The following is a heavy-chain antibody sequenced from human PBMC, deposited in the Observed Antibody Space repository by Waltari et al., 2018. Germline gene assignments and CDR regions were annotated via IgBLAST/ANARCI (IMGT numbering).Heavy chain of an antibody. J-gene: IGHJ6*03. V-gene: IGHV1-2*02. CDR2: INPNTGGT. CDR1: GYTFTAYY. Sequence: QVQLVQSGAEVKEPGASVKVSCRASGYTFTAYYIHWVRQAPGQGLEWMGWINPNTGGTNYAQKFKGRVTMTRDRSITTAYMELNSLKSDDTAVYSCARGRLVGITRRDYSYYYYMDVWGKGTAVTVSS. D-gene: IGHD3-22*01. CDR3: ARGRLVGITRRDYSYYYYMDV.